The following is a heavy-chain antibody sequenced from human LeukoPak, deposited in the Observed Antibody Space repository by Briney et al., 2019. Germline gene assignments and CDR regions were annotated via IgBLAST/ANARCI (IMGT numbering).Heavy chain of an antibody. D-gene: IGHD6-19*01. CDR2: IYTDGTGT. V-gene: IGHV3-74*01. Sequence: GGSLRLSCAASGFTFSSYWMHWVRQAPGKGPVWVSRIYTDGTGTSYADSVKGRFTISRDNAKNTLHLQMNSLRAEDTAVYYCARVTSSGWYSADYWGQGSLVTVSS. CDR3: ARVTSSGWYSADY. J-gene: IGHJ4*02. CDR1: GFTFSSYW.